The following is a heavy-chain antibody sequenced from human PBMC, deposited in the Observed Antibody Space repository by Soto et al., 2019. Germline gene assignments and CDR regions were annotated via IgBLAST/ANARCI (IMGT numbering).Heavy chain of an antibody. D-gene: IGHD6-19*01. CDR3: ARDTVAGTPVYGWFDP. Sequence: GGSLRLSCAASGFTFSSYGMHWVRQAPGKGLEWVAVISYDGSNKYYADSVKGRFTISRDNAKNSLYLQMNSLRAEDTAVYYCARDTVAGTPVYGWFDPWGQGTLVTVSS. CDR1: GFTFSSYG. V-gene: IGHV3-30*03. CDR2: ISYDGSNK. J-gene: IGHJ5*02.